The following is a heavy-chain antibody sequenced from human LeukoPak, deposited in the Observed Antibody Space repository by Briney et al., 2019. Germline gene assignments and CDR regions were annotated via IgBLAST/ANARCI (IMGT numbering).Heavy chain of an antibody. CDR2: IWYDGSNK. CDR3: AKDRRRYCSSTSCPYYFDY. CDR1: GFTFSSYG. D-gene: IGHD2-2*01. Sequence: GGSLRLSCAASGFTFSSYGMHWVRQAPGKGLEWVAVIWYDGSNKYYADSVKGRFTTSRDNSKNTLYLQMNSLRAEDTAVYYYAKDRRRYCSSTSCPYYFDYWGQGTLVTVSS. V-gene: IGHV3-33*06. J-gene: IGHJ4*02.